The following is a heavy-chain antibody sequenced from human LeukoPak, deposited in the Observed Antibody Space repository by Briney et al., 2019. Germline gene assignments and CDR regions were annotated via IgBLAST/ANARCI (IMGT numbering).Heavy chain of an antibody. D-gene: IGHD6-19*01. Sequence: SEILSLTCAVYGGSFSGYYWSWIRQPPGKGLEWIGEINHSGTTNYNPSLKGRVTISVDTSKNQFSLKLSSVTAADTSVYYCARGGSGWYEGYNWFDPWGQGTLVTVSS. CDR3: ARGGSGWYEGYNWFDP. J-gene: IGHJ5*02. CDR2: INHSGTT. CDR1: GGSFSGYY. V-gene: IGHV4-34*01.